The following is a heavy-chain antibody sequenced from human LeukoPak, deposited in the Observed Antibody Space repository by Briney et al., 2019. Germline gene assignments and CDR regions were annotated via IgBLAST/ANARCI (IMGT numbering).Heavy chain of an antibody. CDR1: GFTFSSYA. Sequence: GGSLTLSCAASGFTFSSYAMSWVRQAPGKGLEWVSAISGSGGSTYYTDSVKGRFTISRDNSKNTLYLQMNSLRAEDTAVYYCAKGDTYYDFWSGYTNFDYWGQGTLVTVSS. CDR3: AKGDTYYDFWSGYTNFDY. CDR2: ISGSGGST. V-gene: IGHV3-23*01. J-gene: IGHJ4*02. D-gene: IGHD3-3*01.